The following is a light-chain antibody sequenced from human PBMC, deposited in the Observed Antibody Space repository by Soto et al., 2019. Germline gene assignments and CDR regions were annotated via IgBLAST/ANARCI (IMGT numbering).Light chain of an antibody. Sequence: EIVLTQSPGTLSLSPGERATLSCRASQSVSSNYLAWYQQKPGHAPRLLIYGASSRATGIPDRFSGSGSGTDFTLTISRLGPEDFAVYYCQQYGSSALTFGGGTKVDI. CDR3: QQYGSSALT. CDR1: QSVSSNY. CDR2: GAS. J-gene: IGKJ4*01. V-gene: IGKV3-20*01.